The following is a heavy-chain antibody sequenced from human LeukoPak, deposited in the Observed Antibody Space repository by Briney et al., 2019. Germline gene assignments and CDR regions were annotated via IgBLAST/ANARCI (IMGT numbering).Heavy chain of an antibody. J-gene: IGHJ4*02. Sequence: GRSPRLSCAASGFTFSNYGMHWVRQAPGKGLEWVAVISYDGSNKYYADSVKGRFTISRDNSKNTLYLQMNSLRGEDTAVYYCAKLTYGDYPFDYWGQGTLVTVSS. CDR2: ISYDGSNK. CDR3: AKLTYGDYPFDY. V-gene: IGHV3-30*18. CDR1: GFTFSNYG. D-gene: IGHD4-17*01.